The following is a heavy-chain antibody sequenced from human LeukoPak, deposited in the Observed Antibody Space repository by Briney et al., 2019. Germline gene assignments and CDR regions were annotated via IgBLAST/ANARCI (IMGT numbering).Heavy chain of an antibody. CDR3: AKVMARGITSTPDY. CDR2: IRDDGNNE. CDR1: GFSFSSHG. D-gene: IGHD3-10*01. V-gene: IGHV3-30*02. J-gene: IGHJ4*02. Sequence: QPGGSLRLSCATSGFSFSSHGIHLVRQAPGKGLEWVAFIRDDGNNEYYADSVKGRFTISRDNSKNTLYLQMNSLKPEDTAVYYCAKVMARGITSTPDYWGQGTLVTVSS.